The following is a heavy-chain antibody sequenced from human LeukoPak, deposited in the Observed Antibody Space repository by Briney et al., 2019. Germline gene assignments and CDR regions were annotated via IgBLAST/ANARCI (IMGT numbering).Heavy chain of an antibody. D-gene: IGHD3-3*01. J-gene: IGHJ3*02. CDR3: ARPGFWSGYYSAFDI. Sequence: SETLSLTCAVSGGSISSSSYYWGWIRQPPGKGLEWIGSIYYSGSTYYNPSLKSRVTISVDTSKNQFSLKLSSVTAADTAVHYCARPGFWSGYYSAFDIWGQGTMVTVSS. V-gene: IGHV4-39*01. CDR2: IYYSGST. CDR1: GGSISSSSYY.